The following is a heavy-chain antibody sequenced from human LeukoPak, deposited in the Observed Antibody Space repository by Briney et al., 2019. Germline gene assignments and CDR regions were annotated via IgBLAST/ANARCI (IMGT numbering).Heavy chain of an antibody. CDR1: GDSVSSGSYY. CDR3: ARAPDYGDYANRRLNFDY. Sequence: SETLSLTCTVFGDSVSSGSYYWSWIRQPPGKGLEWIGYVYHSGSTNYNPSLKSRVTISIDTSNNYFSLELSSVTAADTAVYYCARAPDYGDYANRRLNFDYWGQGTLVTVSS. D-gene: IGHD4-17*01. J-gene: IGHJ4*02. CDR2: VYHSGST. V-gene: IGHV4-61*01.